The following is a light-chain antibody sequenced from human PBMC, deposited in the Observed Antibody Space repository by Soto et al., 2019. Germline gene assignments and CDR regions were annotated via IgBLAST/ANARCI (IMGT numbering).Light chain of an antibody. Sequence: DIQMTQSPSTLSASVGDRVTITCRASQSVSYGLAWYQQKPGMAPKLLIHDASSLESGVPSRFRGSGSGKEVTITLSSLQPDDFVTYYCQQYGFSFGPGTKVEI. J-gene: IGKJ3*01. V-gene: IGKV1-5*01. CDR1: QSVSYG. CDR3: QQYGFS. CDR2: DAS.